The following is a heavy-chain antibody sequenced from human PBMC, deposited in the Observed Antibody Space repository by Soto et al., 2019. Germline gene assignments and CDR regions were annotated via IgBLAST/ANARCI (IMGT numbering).Heavy chain of an antibody. D-gene: IGHD1-20*01. CDR1: EFTFDKYY. J-gene: IGHJ6*02. CDR3: ARGNWNYYYGFDV. CDR2: IKPDGSEQ. V-gene: IGHV3-7*01. Sequence: GGSLRLSCAASEFTFDKYYMTWVRQAPGKGPECVANIKPDGSEQYYVDSVKGRFTISRDNANNSLYLQMNSLRAEDTAVYFCARGNWNYYYGFDVWGQGTTVTVS.